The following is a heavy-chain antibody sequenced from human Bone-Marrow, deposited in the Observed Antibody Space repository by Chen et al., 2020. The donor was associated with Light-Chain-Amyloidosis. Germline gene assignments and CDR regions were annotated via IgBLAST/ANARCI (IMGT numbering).Heavy chain of an antibody. D-gene: IGHD3-10*01. CDR3: ARSPAGYYGSGSYYYFDF. V-gene: IGHV4-59*01. CDR1: GGSIINYF. Sequence: QVHLQESGPGLVKPSETLFLTCSVSGGSIINYFWSWMRQPPGKGLEWIGCIFYSGSTNYNSSLKSRVTISVDTSKNQLSLKLNSVTAADTAVYYCARSPAGYYGSGSYYYFDFWGQGTLVTVSS. CDR2: IFYSGST. J-gene: IGHJ4*02.